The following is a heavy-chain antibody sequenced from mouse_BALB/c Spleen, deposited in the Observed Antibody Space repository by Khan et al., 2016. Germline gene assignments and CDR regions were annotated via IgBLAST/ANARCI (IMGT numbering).Heavy chain of an antibody. D-gene: IGHD1-1*01. CDR1: GYSITSDYA. J-gene: IGHJ3*01. CDR2: ISYSGST. V-gene: IGHV3-2*02. Sequence: EVKLLESGPGLVKPSQSLSLTCTVTGYSITSDYAWNWIRQFPGNKLEWMGYISYSGSTSYNPSLKSRISITRDTSKNQFFLQLNSVTTEDTATYYYATTVVAPRFAYWGQGTLVTVSA. CDR3: ATTVVAPRFAY.